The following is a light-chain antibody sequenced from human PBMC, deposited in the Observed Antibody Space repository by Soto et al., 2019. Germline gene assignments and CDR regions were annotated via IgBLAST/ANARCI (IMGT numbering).Light chain of an antibody. CDR3: QQRSNWPPKIT. Sequence: EVVLTQSPGILSLSPGERATLSCRASQSVSIYLAWYQQKPGQAPRLLIYDASNRATGIPARFSGSGSGTDFTLTISSLEPEDFAVYYCQQRSNWPPKITFGQGTRLAIK. CDR2: DAS. J-gene: IGKJ5*01. CDR1: QSVSIY. V-gene: IGKV3-11*01.